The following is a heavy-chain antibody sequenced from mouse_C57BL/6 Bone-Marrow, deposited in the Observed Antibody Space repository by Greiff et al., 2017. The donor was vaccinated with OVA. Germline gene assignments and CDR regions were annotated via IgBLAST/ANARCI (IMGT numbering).Heavy chain of an antibody. Sequence: QVQLQQSGAELARPGASVKLSCKASGYTFTSYGISWVKQRTGQGLEWIGEIYPRSGNTYYNEKFKGTATLTADKSSSTAYMELRSLTSEDSAVYFCARGNYGSSLDYWGQGTTLTVSS. V-gene: IGHV1-81*01. CDR2: IYPRSGNT. CDR1: GYTFTSYG. J-gene: IGHJ2*01. D-gene: IGHD1-1*01. CDR3: ARGNYGSSLDY.